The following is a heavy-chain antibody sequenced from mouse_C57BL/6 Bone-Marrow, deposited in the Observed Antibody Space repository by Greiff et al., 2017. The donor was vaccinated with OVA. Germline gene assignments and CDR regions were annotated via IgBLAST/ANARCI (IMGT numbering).Heavy chain of an antibody. Sequence: EVQLQESGPGLVKPSQSLSLTCSVTGYSITSGYYWNWIRQFPGNKLEWMGYISYDGSNNYNPSLKNRISITRDTSKNQFFLKLNSVTTEDTATYYCARDLTYYSNYGYFDVWGTGTTVTVSS. CDR3: ARDLTYYSNYGYFDV. CDR1: GYSITSGYY. V-gene: IGHV3-6*01. D-gene: IGHD2-5*01. J-gene: IGHJ1*03. CDR2: ISYDGSN.